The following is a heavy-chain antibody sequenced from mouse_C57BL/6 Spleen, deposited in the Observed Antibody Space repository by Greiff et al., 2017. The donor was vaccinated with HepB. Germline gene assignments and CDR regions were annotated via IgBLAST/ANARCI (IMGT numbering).Heavy chain of an antibody. CDR2: ISDGGSYT. CDR1: GFTFSSYA. D-gene: IGHD1-1*01. CDR3: ARDRGYGSSSGFAY. V-gene: IGHV5-4*01. Sequence: DVMLVESGGGLVKPGGSLKLSCAASGFTFSSYAMSWVRQTPEKRLEWVATISDGGSYTYYPDNVKGRFTISRDNAKNNLYLQMSHLKSEDTAMYYCARDRGYGSSSGFAYWGQGTLVTVSA. J-gene: IGHJ3*01.